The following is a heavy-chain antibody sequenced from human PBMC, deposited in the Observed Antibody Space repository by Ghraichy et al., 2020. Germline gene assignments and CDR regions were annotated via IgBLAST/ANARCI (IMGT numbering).Heavy chain of an antibody. CDR3: VREALIAGVDDAFEI. J-gene: IGHJ3*02. CDR2: VKQDGSEQ. D-gene: IGHD2-21*01. Sequence: GGSLRLSCAGSGFTLRRHYMTWVRQAPRRGLECVANVKQDGSEQFYADFAKGRFTIYRDNAKNLVFLQMNSLSVDDTAVYYGVREALIAGVDDAFEILGQGTTVTLSS. CDR1: GFTLRRHY. V-gene: IGHV3-7*03.